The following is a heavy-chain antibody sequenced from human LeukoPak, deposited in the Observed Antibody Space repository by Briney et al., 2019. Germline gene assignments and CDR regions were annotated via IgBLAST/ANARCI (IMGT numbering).Heavy chain of an antibody. D-gene: IGHD3-3*01. CDR1: GFTFSSYA. CDR2: ISGSGGST. CDR3: ARWVANYDFWSGYYADY. V-gene: IGHV3-23*01. J-gene: IGHJ4*02. Sequence: GGSLRLSCAASGFTFSSYAMSWVRQAPGKGLEWVSAISGSGGSTYYADSVKGRFTISRDNSKNTLYLQMNSLRAEDTAVYYCARWVANYDFWSGYYADYWGQGTLVTVSS.